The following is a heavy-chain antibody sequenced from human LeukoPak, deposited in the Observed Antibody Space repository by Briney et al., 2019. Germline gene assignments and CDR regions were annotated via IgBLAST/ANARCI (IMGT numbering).Heavy chain of an antibody. Sequence: SETLSLTCTASGGSISSYYRRWVRQPPGKGLEWIGYIYSSGHTDYNPSLKSRLAMSVDTSKNQFSLRLSSVTAADTAVYYCARHCRVGITNFRYWRRGTLVTVSS. J-gene: IGHJ4*02. V-gene: IGHV4-59*08. CDR3: ARHCRVGITNFRY. CDR1: GGSISSYY. CDR2: IYSSGHT. D-gene: IGHD2/OR15-2a*01.